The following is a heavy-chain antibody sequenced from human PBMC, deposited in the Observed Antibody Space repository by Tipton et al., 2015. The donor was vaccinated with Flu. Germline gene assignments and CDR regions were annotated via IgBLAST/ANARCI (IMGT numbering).Heavy chain of an antibody. CDR1: GGSISGYY. V-gene: IGHV4-59*01. CDR2: IYYSGST. Sequence: TLSLTCAVYGGSISGYYWSWIRQPPGKGLEWIAYIYYSGSTNYNPSLKSRVTISVDMSKNQFSLKLNSVTAADTAVYYCARSPGYYFDYWGQGTLVTVSS. J-gene: IGHJ4*02. CDR3: ARSPGYYFDY.